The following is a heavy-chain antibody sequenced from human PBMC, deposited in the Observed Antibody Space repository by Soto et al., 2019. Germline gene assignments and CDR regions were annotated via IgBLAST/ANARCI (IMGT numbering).Heavy chain of an antibody. Sequence: GGSLRLSCAASGFTFSSYAMSWVRQAPGKGLEWVSAISGSGGSTYYADSVKGRFTISRDNSKNTLYLQMNSLRAEDTAVYYCAKTTIFGVVIISYLDYWGQGTLVTVSS. D-gene: IGHD3-3*01. V-gene: IGHV3-23*01. CDR1: GFTFSSYA. CDR3: AKTTIFGVVIISYLDY. J-gene: IGHJ4*02. CDR2: ISGSGGST.